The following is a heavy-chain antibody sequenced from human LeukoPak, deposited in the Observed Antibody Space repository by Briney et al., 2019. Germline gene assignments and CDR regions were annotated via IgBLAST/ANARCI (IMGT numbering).Heavy chain of an antibody. CDR2: ISGSGGST. V-gene: IGHV3-23*01. J-gene: IGHJ4*02. D-gene: IGHD2-21*02. CDR3: AKTVPCGGDCYPYYFDY. Sequence: HPGGSLRLSCAASGFTFSSYAMSWVRQAPGKGLEWVSAISGSGGSTYCADSVKGRFTISRDNSKNTLYLQMNSLRAEDTAVYYCAKTVPCGGDCYPYYFDYWGQGTLVTVSS. CDR1: GFTFSSYA.